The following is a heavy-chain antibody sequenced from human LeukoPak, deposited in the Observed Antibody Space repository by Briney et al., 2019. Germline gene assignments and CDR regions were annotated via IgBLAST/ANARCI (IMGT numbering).Heavy chain of an antibody. CDR1: GGSISSGNYY. J-gene: IGHJ4*02. D-gene: IGHD2-21*02. CDR2: VYTSGST. Sequence: SETLSLTCTVSGGSISSGNYYWSWIRQPAGKGLEWIGRVYTSGSTNYNPSLKSRVTISVDTSKNQFSLKLSSVTAADTAVYYCARGDEHFDYWGQGTQVTVSS. V-gene: IGHV4-61*02. CDR3: ARGDEHFDY.